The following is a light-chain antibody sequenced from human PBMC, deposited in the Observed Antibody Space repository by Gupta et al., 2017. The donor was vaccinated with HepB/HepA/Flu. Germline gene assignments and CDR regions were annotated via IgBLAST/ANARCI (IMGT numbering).Light chain of an antibody. Sequence: SYVLIQPPSVSVAPGKTATITCGGDKIGSKSVHWYQQKPGQAPVLVVHEDNGRPSGIPERFSGSNSANTANLTTRRVEAGDEADYYGQVWDSNSGDHRWVFGGGTTLTVV. J-gene: IGLJ3*02. CDR3: QVWDSNSGDHRWV. V-gene: IGLV3-21*03. CDR2: EDN. CDR1: KIGSKS.